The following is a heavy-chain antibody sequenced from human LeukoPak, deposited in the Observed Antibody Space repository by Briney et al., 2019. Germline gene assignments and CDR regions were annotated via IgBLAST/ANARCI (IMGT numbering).Heavy chain of an antibody. CDR3: ARHHTGYSSGWGNNWFDP. D-gene: IGHD6-19*01. CDR1: GGTIRSYY. Sequence: KPSETLSLTCTASGGTIRSYYWSWIRQPPGKGLEWIGYIYTSGSSNYNPSLKSRVAISVDTIKNQFSLKLSSVTAADTAVYYCARHHTGYSSGWGNNWFDPWGQGTLVTVSS. CDR2: IYTSGSS. V-gene: IGHV4-4*09. J-gene: IGHJ5*02.